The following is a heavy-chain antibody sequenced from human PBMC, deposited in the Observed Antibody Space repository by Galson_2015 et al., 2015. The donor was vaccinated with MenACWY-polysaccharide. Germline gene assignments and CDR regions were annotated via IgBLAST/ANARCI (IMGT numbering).Heavy chain of an antibody. CDR1: GFTFSNYW. CDR2: IQSDGSST. Sequence: SLRLSCAASGFTFSNYWMHWVRQAPGKGLVWVSRIQSDGSSTYYADSVKGRFTISRDNSKSTLYLQMNSLRAEDTAVYYCANPGLSTGRSSDVDYWDQGTLVTVSS. CDR3: ANPGLSTGRSSDVDY. V-gene: IGHV3-74*01. D-gene: IGHD6-25*01. J-gene: IGHJ4*02.